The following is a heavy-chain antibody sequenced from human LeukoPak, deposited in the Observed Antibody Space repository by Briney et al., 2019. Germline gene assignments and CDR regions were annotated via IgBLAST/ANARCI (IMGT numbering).Heavy chain of an antibody. CDR2: ISRDSITT. J-gene: IGHJ4*02. CDR3: ARDLLDY. Sequence: PGGSLRLSCAASGFTFSFYNMNWVRQAPGKGLEWVSYISRDSITTYYADSVEGRFTISRDNAKNSLYLQMNSLRDEDTAVYFCARDLLDYWGQGTLVTVSS. CDR1: GFTFSFYN. V-gene: IGHV3-48*02.